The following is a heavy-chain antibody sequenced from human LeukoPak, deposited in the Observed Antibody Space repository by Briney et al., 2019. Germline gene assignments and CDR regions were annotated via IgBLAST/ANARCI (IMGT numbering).Heavy chain of an antibody. V-gene: IGHV3-30-3*01. J-gene: IGHJ3*02. CDR2: ISYDGSNK. Sequence: GGSLRLSCAASGFTFSSYAMHWVRQAPGKGLEWVAVISYDGSNKYYADSVKGRFTISRDNSKNTLYLQMNSLRAEDTAVYYCARDRTPKGVRSAFDIWGQGTMVTVSS. D-gene: IGHD2-21*01. CDR3: ARDRTPKGVRSAFDI. CDR1: GFTFSSYA.